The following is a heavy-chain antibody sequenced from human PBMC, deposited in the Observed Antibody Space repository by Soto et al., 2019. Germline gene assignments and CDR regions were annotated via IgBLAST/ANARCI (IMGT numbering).Heavy chain of an antibody. CDR2: IYDAGTT. CDR1: GASVSRIGFH. J-gene: IGHJ4*02. V-gene: IGHV4-39*01. CDR3: ARRGSGHTFDY. D-gene: IGHD3-10*01. Sequence: QVQLQESGPGLVKPSETVSLTCAVSGASVSRIGFHWGWIRQPPGKGLEWIGSIYDAGTTFYNPSLKSRVTISADTSKNHFSLRLTSVTAADTAVYYCARRGSGHTFDYWGQGTLVTVSS.